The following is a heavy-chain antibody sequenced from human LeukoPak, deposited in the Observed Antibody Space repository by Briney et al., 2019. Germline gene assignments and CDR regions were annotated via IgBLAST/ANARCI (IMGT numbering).Heavy chain of an antibody. CDR1: GGSFSGYY. V-gene: IGHV4-34*01. CDR2: INHSGST. D-gene: IGHD6-13*01. CDR3: ARGLEAAGTRGGSFDY. Sequence: PSETLSLTCAVYGGSFSGYYWSWIRQPPGKGLEWIGEINHSGSTNYNPSLKSRVTISVDTSKNQFSLKLSSVTAVDTAVYYCARGLEAAGTRGGSFDYWGQGTLVTVSS. J-gene: IGHJ4*02.